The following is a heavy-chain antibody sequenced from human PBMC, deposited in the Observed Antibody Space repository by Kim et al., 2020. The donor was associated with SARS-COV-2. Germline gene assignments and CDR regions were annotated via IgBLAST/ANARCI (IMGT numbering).Heavy chain of an antibody. J-gene: IGHJ5*01. CDR1: GFSFTTYA. CDR3: ARPGGSGRYTDNW. CDR2: ITYDGTYK. D-gene: IGHD1-26*01. V-gene: IGHV3-30*04. Sequence: GGSLRLSCAASGFSFTTYAMYWLRQAPGKGLEWVAVITYDGTYKNYADSVKGRFTISRDTSKNTLYLQMNSLRVEDTAFYYCARPGGSGRYTDNW.